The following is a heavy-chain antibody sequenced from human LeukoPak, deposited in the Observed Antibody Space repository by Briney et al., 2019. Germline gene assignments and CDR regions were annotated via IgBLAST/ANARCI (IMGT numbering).Heavy chain of an antibody. J-gene: IGHJ6*03. CDR1: GGSISSSSYY. D-gene: IGHD6-19*01. CDR2: IYYSGDT. V-gene: IGHV4-39*01. CDR3: ARHQWHYYYYMGV. Sequence: PSETLSLTCTVSGGSISSSSYYWGWIRQPPGKGLEWIGSIYYSGDTYYNPSLTSRRVTISVDTSKNQFSLRLSSVTAADTAVYYCARHQWHYYYYMGVWGKGSTVTVSS.